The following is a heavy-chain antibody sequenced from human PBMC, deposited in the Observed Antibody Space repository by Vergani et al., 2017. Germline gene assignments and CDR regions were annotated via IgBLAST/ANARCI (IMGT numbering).Heavy chain of an antibody. CDR2: ILPIFGTA. D-gene: IGHD3-10*01. CDR1: GGTFSSYA. J-gene: IGHJ5*02. V-gene: IGHV1-69*01. Sequence: QVQLVQSGAEVKKPGSSVKVSCKASGGTFSSYAISWVRQAPGQGLEWMGGILPIFGTANYAQKFQGRVTITADESTSTAYMELSSLRSEDTAVYYCARFSGGMVRGVNNLFDPWGQGTLVTVSS. CDR3: ARFSGGMVRGVNNLFDP.